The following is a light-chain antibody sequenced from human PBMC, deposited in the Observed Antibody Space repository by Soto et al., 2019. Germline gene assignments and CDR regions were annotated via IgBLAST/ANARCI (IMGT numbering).Light chain of an antibody. CDR1: QSISSSY. V-gene: IGKV3-20*01. J-gene: IGKJ3*01. Sequence: EIVLTQSPGTLSLSPGERATLSCRSIQSISSSYLAWYQQKPGQAPRLLMYGASSRATGIPDRFSGSGSGTDFTLTISRLEPEDVAVYYCQQYGSSPPFTFGPGTKVDI. CDR3: QQYGSSPPFT. CDR2: GAS.